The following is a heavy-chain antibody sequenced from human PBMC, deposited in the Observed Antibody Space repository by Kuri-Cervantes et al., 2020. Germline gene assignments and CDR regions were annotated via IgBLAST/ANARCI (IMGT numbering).Heavy chain of an antibody. CDR3: TFRHYDFWSGRDY. CDR2: IKSKTDGGTT. J-gene: IGHJ4*02. CDR1: GFTFSNAW. Sequence: GGSLRLSCAASGFTFSNAWMSWVRQAPGKGLEWVGRIKSKTDGGTTDYAAPVKGRFTISRDDSKNTLYLQMNSLKTEDTAVYYCTFRHYDFWSGRDYWGQGTLVTVSS. D-gene: IGHD3-3*01. V-gene: IGHV3-15*01.